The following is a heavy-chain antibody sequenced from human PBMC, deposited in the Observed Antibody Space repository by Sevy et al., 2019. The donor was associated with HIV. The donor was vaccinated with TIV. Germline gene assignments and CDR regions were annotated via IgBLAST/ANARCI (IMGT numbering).Heavy chain of an antibody. V-gene: IGHV3-23*01. CDR3: AREGCTKPHDY. CDR1: GFTFSSYA. J-gene: IGHJ4*02. Sequence: GGSLRLSCAASGFTFSSYAMSWVRQAPGKGLEWVSSIRGSGGSTDYADSVKGRFTISRDNSKNTLYLQMNNLRPEDTAVYYCAREGCTKPHDYWGQGTLVTVSS. CDR2: IRGSGGST. D-gene: IGHD2-8*01.